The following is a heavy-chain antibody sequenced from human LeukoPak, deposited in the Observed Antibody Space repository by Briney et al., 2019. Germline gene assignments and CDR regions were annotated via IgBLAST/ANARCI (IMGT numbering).Heavy chain of an antibody. V-gene: IGHV1-24*01. CDR2: FDPEDGET. CDR1: GYTLTELS. CDR3: ATPLAAAGPDAFDI. J-gene: IGHJ3*02. Sequence: ASVKVSCKVSGYTLTELSMHWVRQAPGKGLEWMGGFDPEDGETIYAQKFQGRVTMTEDTSTDAAYMELSSLRSEDTAVYYCATPLAAAGPDAFDIWGQGTMVTVSS. D-gene: IGHD6-13*01.